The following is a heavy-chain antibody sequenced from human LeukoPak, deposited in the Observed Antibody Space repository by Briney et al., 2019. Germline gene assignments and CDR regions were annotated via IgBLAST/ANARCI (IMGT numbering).Heavy chain of an antibody. J-gene: IGHJ6*03. CDR2: IRGSGDGT. CDR3: AKSYSYYHMDD. V-gene: IGHV3-23*01. CDR1: GFTFSSHP. Sequence: GGSLRLSCAASGFTFSSHPMSWVRLAPGKGLDWVSSIRGSGDGTYYADSVKGRFTISRDNTKNTLYLQMNSLRGDDTAVYYCAKSYSYYHMDDWGKGTSVTVSS.